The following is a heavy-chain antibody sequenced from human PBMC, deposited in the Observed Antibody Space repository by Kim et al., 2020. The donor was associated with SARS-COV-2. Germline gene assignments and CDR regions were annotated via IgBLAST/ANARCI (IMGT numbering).Heavy chain of an antibody. Sequence: GGSLRLSCAASGFTFSTYSMNWVRQAPGKGLEWVSSISGGSNYIYYADSVKGRFTISRDNAKNSLSLQMDSLRAEDTAVYYCARSADYGDYGGLDYWGQGTLVTVSS. CDR3: ARSADYGDYGGLDY. D-gene: IGHD4-17*01. CDR2: ISGGSNYI. V-gene: IGHV3-21*01. J-gene: IGHJ4*02. CDR1: GFTFSTYS.